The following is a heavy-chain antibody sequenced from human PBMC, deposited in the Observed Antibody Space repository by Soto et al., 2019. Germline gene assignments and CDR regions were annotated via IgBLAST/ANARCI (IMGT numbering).Heavy chain of an antibody. CDR1: GFTFSSYA. CDR2: ISYDGSNK. J-gene: IGHJ5*02. CDR3: ARVPSDIVLVPAAMLFDP. Sequence: GGSLRLSCAACGFTFSSYAMHWVRQAPGKGLEWVAVISYDGSNKYYADSVKGRFTISRDNSKNTLYLKMNSLRAEDTAVYYCARVPSDIVLVPAAMLFDPWGQGTLVT. V-gene: IGHV3-30-3*01. D-gene: IGHD2-2*01.